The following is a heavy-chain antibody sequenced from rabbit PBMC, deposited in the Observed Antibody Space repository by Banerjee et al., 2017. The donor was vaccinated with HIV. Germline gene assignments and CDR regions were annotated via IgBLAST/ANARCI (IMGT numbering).Heavy chain of an antibody. D-gene: IGHD1-1*01. Sequence: QEQLEESGGDLVKPEGSLTLTCTASGFSFSSSYYMCWVRQAPGKGLEWIACIHIGASGSTYDASWAKGRFTISKTSSTTVTLQMTSLTAADTATYFCARYFSYSGYNLWGPGTLVTVS. V-gene: IGHV1S45*01. CDR1: GFSFSSSYY. CDR2: IHIGASGST. J-gene: IGHJ4*01. CDR3: ARYFSYSGYNL.